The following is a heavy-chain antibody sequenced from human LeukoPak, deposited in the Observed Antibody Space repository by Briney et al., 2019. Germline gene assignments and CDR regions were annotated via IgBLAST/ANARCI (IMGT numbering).Heavy chain of an antibody. J-gene: IGHJ4*02. CDR2: INSDGSST. CDR3: ATPSTWNVY. D-gene: IGHD1-1*01. Sequence: GGSLRLSCAASGFTFSSYWIHWVRQAPGKGLVWVSRINSDGSSTSYVDSVKGRFTISRDDAKNTLYLQMNSLRAEDTAVYYCATPSTWNVYWGQGTLVTVSS. CDR1: GFTFSSYW. V-gene: IGHV3-74*01.